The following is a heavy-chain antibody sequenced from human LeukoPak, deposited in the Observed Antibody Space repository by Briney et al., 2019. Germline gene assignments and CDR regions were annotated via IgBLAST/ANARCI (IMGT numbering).Heavy chain of an antibody. CDR3: ARIKEGDTSGYYYSDY. CDR2: IDWDDDE. J-gene: IGHJ4*02. CDR1: GFSLSISGMC. Sequence: SGPTLVNPTQTLTLTCTFSGFSLSISGMCVSWIRQPPGKALEWLARIDWDDDEHYSTSLKTRLTISKDTSKNQVVRTMTNMDPVDTATYYCARIKEGDTSGYYYSDYWGQGTLVTVSS. V-gene: IGHV2-70*11. D-gene: IGHD3-22*01.